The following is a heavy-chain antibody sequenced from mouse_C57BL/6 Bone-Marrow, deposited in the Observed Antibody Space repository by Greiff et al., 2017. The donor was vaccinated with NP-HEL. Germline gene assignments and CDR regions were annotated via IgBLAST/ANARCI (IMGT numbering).Heavy chain of an antibody. CDR3: AISPSWLLPCFDY. J-gene: IGHJ2*01. Sequence: QVQLQQSGAELARPGASVKMSCKASGYTFTSYTMHWVKQRPGQGLEWIGYINPSSGYTKYNQKFKDKATLTADKSSSTAYMQLSSLTSEDSAVYYCAISPSWLLPCFDYWGQGTTLTVSS. D-gene: IGHD2-3*01. CDR1: GYTFTSYT. CDR2: INPSSGYT. V-gene: IGHV1-4*01.